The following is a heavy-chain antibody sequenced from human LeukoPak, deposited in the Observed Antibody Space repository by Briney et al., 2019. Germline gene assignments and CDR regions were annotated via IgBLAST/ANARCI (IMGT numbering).Heavy chain of an antibody. CDR2: IYHSGST. CDR1: GGSISSGGYY. D-gene: IGHD6-19*01. Sequence: PSETLSLTCTVSGGSISSGGYYWSWIRQPPGKGLEWIGYIYHSGSTYYNPSLKSRVTISVDRSKNQFSLKLSSVTAADTAVYYCARGYIAVAGTDYWGQGTLVTVSS. J-gene: IGHJ4*02. CDR3: ARGYIAVAGTDY. V-gene: IGHV4-30-2*01.